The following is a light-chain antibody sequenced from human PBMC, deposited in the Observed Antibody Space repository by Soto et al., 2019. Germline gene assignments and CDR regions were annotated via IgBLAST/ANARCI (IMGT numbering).Light chain of an antibody. J-gene: IGKJ1*01. CDR2: GAS. V-gene: IGKV3-15*01. CDR3: PQYNNWPAWT. CDR1: QSVSSN. Sequence: EIVMTQSPATLSVSPGERATLSCRASQSVSSNLAWYQQTPGQAPRLLIYGASTSATGIPARFSGSGSGTEFTLTISSLQSEDFAVYYCPQYNNWPAWTFGQGTKVEIK.